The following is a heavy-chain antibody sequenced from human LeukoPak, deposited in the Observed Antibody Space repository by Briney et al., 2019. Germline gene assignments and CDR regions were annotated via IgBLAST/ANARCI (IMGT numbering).Heavy chain of an antibody. Sequence: SVKVSCKASGGTFSSYAISWVRQAPGQGLEWMGRIIPILGIANYAQKFQGRVTMTTDTSTSTAYMELRSLRSDDTAVYYCARGGYCSGGSCYSDAFDIWGQGTMVTVSS. J-gene: IGHJ3*02. CDR1: GGTFSSYA. D-gene: IGHD2-15*01. CDR2: IIPILGIA. V-gene: IGHV1-69*04. CDR3: ARGGYCSGGSCYSDAFDI.